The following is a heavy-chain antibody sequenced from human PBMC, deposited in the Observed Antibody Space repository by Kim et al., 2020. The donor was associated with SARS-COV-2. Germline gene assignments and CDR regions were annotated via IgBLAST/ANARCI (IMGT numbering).Heavy chain of an antibody. CDR1: GFTFSSYA. D-gene: IGHD3-22*01. CDR3: ARAPYYYDSSGAFDI. J-gene: IGHJ3*02. V-gene: IGHV3-30*04. Sequence: GGSLRLSCAASGFTFSSYAMHWVRQAPGKGLEWVAVISYDGSNKYYADSVKGRFTISRDNSKNTLYLQMNSLRAEDTAVYYCARAPYYYDSSGAFDIWGQGTMVTVSS. CDR2: ISYDGSNK.